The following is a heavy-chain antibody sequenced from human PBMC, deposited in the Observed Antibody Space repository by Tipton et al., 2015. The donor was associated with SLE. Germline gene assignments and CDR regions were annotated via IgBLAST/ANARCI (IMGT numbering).Heavy chain of an antibody. CDR1: GGSFSGYY. V-gene: IGHV4-34*01. CDR2: IYYSGTT. J-gene: IGHJ3*02. D-gene: IGHD4-11*01. CDR3: ARDDLTVGAFDI. Sequence: TLSLTCAVYGGSFSGYYWICIRQPPGKGLEWIGSIYYSGTTYYSPSLKSRVTVSVDTSKNQFSLRLTSVTAADTAVYYCARDDLTVGAFDIWGQGTMVTVSS.